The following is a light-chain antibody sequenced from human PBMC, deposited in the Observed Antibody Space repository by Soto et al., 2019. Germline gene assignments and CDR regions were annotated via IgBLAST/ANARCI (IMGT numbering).Light chain of an antibody. J-gene: IGLJ2*01. CDR1: SSDVGGYNY. Sequence: QSALTQPASVSGSPGQSITISCTGTSSDVGGYNYVSWYQQHPGKAPKLMIYDVNTRPSGVSNRFSGSKSDNTASLTISGLQAEDEADYYCSSYTSSISFGGGTQLTVL. CDR2: DVN. V-gene: IGLV2-14*01. CDR3: SSYTSSIS.